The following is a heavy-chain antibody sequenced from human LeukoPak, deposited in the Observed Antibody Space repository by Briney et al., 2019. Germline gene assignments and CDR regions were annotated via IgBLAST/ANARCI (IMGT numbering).Heavy chain of an antibody. V-gene: IGHV3-11*01. CDR2: ISSSGSTI. CDR1: GFTFSDYY. D-gene: IGHD6-19*01. J-gene: IGHJ6*02. Sequence: GGSLRLSCAASGFTFSDYYMSRIRQAPGKGLEWVSYISSSGSTIYYADSVKGRFTISRDNAKNSLYLQRNSLRAEDTAVDYCARAIAVAGTSWYYYGMDVWGQGTTVTVSS. CDR3: ARAIAVAGTSWYYYGMDV.